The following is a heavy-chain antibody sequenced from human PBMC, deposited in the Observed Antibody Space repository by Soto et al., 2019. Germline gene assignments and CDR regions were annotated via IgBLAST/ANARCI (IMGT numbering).Heavy chain of an antibody. CDR2: INAGNGNT. CDR1: GYTFTSYA. D-gene: IGHD2-2*02. Sequence: ASVKVSCKASGYTFTSYAMHWVRQAPGQRLEWMGWINAGNGNTKYSHKFQGRVTITRDTSASTAYMELSSLRSEDTAVYYCTRCFIVLVPAAIWVGLWGQGTLVTVSS. CDR3: TRCFIVLVPAAIWVGL. J-gene: IGHJ4*02. V-gene: IGHV1-3*01.